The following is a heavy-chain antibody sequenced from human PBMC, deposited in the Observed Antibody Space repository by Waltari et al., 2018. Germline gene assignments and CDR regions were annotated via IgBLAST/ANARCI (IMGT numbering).Heavy chain of an antibody. CDR3: ATPVRGVNAPNYGMDV. CDR1: GYTLTDLS. Sequence: QVQLVQSGAEVKKPGASVKVSCKVSGYTLTDLSMHLVRPAPGKGLEWMGGFDPEDGETIYAQKFQGRVTMTEDTSTDTAYMELSSLRSEDTAVYYCATPVRGVNAPNYGMDVWGQGTTVTVSS. CDR2: FDPEDGET. J-gene: IGHJ6*02. D-gene: IGHD3-10*01. V-gene: IGHV1-24*01.